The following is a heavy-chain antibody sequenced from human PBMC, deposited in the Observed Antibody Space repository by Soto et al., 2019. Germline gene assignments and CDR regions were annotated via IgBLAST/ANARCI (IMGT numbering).Heavy chain of an antibody. CDR3: ARTFDMVSYYFDS. CDR1: GFTFRDYG. D-gene: IGHD3-10*01. Sequence: QVQLVESGGGVVRPGRSLRLSCVASGFTFRDYGMHWVRQAPGKGLEWVAGISHHGLKEHYADSVKGRFTISRDNPKSTLYLHVSSLRPEDTAVYFCARTFDMVSYYFDSWGQGTLLTVSS. J-gene: IGHJ4*02. CDR2: ISHHGLKE. V-gene: IGHV3-30*03.